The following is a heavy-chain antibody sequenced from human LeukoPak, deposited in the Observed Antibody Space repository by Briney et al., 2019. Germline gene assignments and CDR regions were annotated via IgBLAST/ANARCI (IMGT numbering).Heavy chain of an antibody. Sequence: GRSLRLSCAASKFSFSSYGMHWVRQAPGKGLEWVAVISYDGSNKYYADSVKGRFTISRDNSKNTLYLQMNSLRAEDTAVYYCARDMYYDFWSGYSDYYYGMDVWGQGTTVTVSS. CDR3: ARDMYYDFWSGYSDYYYGMDV. V-gene: IGHV3-30*19. J-gene: IGHJ6*02. D-gene: IGHD3-3*01. CDR1: KFSFSSYG. CDR2: ISYDGSNK.